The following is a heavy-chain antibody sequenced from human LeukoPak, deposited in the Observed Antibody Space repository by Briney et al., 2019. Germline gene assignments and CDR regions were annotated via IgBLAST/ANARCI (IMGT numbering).Heavy chain of an antibody. V-gene: IGHV4-39*01. D-gene: IGHD5-24*01. J-gene: IGHJ4*02. CDR2: IYYSGST. Sequence: PSETLSLTCTVSGGSISSSSYYWGWIRQPPGKGLEWIGSIYYSGSTYYNPSLKSRVTISVDTSKNQFSLKLSSVTAADTAVYYCASTMATIAADLSWGQGTLVTVSS. CDR1: GGSISSSSYY. CDR3: ASTMATIAADLS.